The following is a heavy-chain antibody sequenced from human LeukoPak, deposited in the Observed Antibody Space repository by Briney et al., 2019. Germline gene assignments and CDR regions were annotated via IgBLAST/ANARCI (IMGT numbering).Heavy chain of an antibody. D-gene: IGHD2-2*01. V-gene: IGHV3-66*01. Sequence: PGGSLRLSCAASGFTVSSSYMTWVRQAPGKGLEWVSIIYSGGNTYYADSVQGRFTISRDNSKYTLYLQMNSLRAEGTAVYHCASSREATSNWFVYWGQGTLVTVSS. J-gene: IGHJ5*01. CDR2: IYSGGNT. CDR3: ASSREATSNWFVY. CDR1: GFTVSSSY.